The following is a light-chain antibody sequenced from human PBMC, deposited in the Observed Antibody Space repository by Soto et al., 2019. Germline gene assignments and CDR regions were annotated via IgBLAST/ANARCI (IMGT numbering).Light chain of an antibody. V-gene: IGLV2-14*01. CDR3: SSYTRSSTLYV. CDR1: SSDVGSYTY. CDR2: EVN. J-gene: IGLJ1*01. Sequence: QSALTQPASVSGSPRQSITISCTGASSDVGSYTYVSWYQQHPGKAPKLMIYEVNNRPSGVSNRFSGSKSGNTASLTISGLQADDEADYYCSSYTRSSTLYVFGTGTKLTVL.